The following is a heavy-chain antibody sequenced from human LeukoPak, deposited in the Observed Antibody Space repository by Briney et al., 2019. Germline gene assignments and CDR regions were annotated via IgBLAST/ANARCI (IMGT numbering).Heavy chain of an antibody. Sequence: GESLQISCQGSGYRFTSYWIGWVRQMPGKGLEWMGIIYPGDSDTRYSPSFQGQVTISADKSISTAYLQWSSLKASDTAMYYCARPAYNYDNSGYYWDYWGQGALVTVSS. CDR2: IYPGDSDT. CDR3: ARPAYNYDNSGYYWDY. D-gene: IGHD3-22*01. V-gene: IGHV5-51*01. J-gene: IGHJ4*02. CDR1: GYRFTSYW.